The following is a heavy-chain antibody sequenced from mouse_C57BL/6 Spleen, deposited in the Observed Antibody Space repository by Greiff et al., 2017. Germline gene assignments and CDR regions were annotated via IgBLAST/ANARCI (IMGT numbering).Heavy chain of an antibody. CDR1: GFTFSSYG. CDR3: ARRGVGFDY. J-gene: IGHJ2*01. V-gene: IGHV5-6*01. CDR2: ISSGGSYT. Sequence: EVHLVESGGELVKPGGSLKLSCAASGFTFSSYGMSWVRQTPDKRLEWVATISSGGSYTSYPDSVKGRFTISRDTAKNTLYLQMSGLKSADTAMYYCARRGVGFDYWGQGTTLTVSS.